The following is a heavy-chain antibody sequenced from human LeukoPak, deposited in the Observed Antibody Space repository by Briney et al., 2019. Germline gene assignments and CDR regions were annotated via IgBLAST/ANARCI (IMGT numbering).Heavy chain of an antibody. CDR1: GYSLSSGYY. V-gene: IGHV4-38-2*01. CDR2: IYHSGST. Sequence: PSETLSLTCAVSGYSLSSGYYWGGIRQPPGKGLEWIGSIYHSGSTYYNPSLKSRVTISVDTSKNQFSLKLSSVTAADTAVYYCAGLGVMTADAFDIWGQGTMVTVSS. CDR3: AGLGVMTADAFDI. J-gene: IGHJ3*02. D-gene: IGHD3-16*01.